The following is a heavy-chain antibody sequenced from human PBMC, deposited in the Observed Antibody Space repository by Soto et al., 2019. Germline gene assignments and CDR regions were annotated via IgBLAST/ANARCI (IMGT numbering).Heavy chain of an antibody. D-gene: IGHD2-21*01. CDR2: ITSSGGTT. V-gene: IGHV3-48*03. J-gene: IGHJ4*02. CDR1: GFTFSHFE. CDR3: AKGHVFVAPQNGRSFDS. Sequence: GGSLRLSCAASGFTFSHFEMSWVRRAQGKGLEWISYITSSGGTTYYADSVKGRFTISRDNTKNSLYLQMNSLRAEDTAVYYCAKGHVFVAPQNGRSFDSWGQGSLVTVSS.